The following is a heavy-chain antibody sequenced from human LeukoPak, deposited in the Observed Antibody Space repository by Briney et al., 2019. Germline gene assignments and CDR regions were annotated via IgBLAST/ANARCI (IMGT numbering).Heavy chain of an antibody. CDR1: GGSISSGGYY. D-gene: IGHD3-22*01. J-gene: IGHJ4*02. CDR3: ARDDVPTYYYDSSGSY. Sequence: PSETLSLTCTVSGGSISSGGYYWRWIRQPPGKGLEWIGYIYHSGSTYYNPSLKSRVTISVDRSKNQFSLKLSSVTAADTAVYYCARDDVPTYYYDSSGSYWGQGTLVTVSS. V-gene: IGHV4-30-2*01. CDR2: IYHSGST.